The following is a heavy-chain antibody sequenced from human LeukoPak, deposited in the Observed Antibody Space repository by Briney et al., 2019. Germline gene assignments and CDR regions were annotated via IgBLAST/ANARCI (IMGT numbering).Heavy chain of an antibody. Sequence: GGSLRLSCAASGFTFSSYSMNWVRQAPGKGLEWVSYISSSSSTIYYADSVKGRFTISRDNAKNSPYLQMNSLRAEDTAVYYCARGHSSGWYGDWFDPWGQGTLVTVSS. J-gene: IGHJ5*02. V-gene: IGHV3-48*04. D-gene: IGHD6-19*01. CDR3: ARGHSSGWYGDWFDP. CDR1: GFTFSSYS. CDR2: ISSSSSTI.